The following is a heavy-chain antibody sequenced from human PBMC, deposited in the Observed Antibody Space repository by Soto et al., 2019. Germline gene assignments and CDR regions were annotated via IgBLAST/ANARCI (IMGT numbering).Heavy chain of an antibody. Sequence: HPGGSLRLSCAASGFTFSDYIMNWVRQAPGKGLEWVSYISSTSSTIYYADSVKGRFTISRDNAKNSLYLQMNSLRAEDTAVYYCAREWEPDAFDIWGQGTMVTVSS. J-gene: IGHJ3*02. D-gene: IGHD1-26*01. CDR1: GFTFSDYI. CDR2: ISSTSSTI. CDR3: AREWEPDAFDI. V-gene: IGHV3-48*04.